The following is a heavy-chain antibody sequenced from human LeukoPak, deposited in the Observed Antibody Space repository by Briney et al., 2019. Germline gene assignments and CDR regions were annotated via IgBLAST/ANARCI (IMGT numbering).Heavy chain of an antibody. V-gene: IGHV3-7*01. D-gene: IGHD1-26*01. J-gene: IGHJ4*02. Sequence: GGSLRLSCAASGFTFSSYWMSWVRQAPGKGLEWVANIKQDGSEKCYVDSVKGRFTISRDNAKNSLYLQMNSLRAEDTAVYYCARSLMVGATQSGDYWGQGTLVTVSS. CDR3: ARSLMVGATQSGDY. CDR2: IKQDGSEK. CDR1: GFTFSSYW.